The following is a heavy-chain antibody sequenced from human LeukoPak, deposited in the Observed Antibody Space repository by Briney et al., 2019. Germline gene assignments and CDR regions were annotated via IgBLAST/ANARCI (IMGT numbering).Heavy chain of an antibody. D-gene: IGHD5-24*01. J-gene: IGHJ4*02. CDR2: INPRGST. Sequence: SETLSLTCGVYVGSFSGYYWSCIRQPPGKGLEWIGEINPRGSTNYNPSLESRVTLSADTSKNQFSLTLNSVTAADTAVYYCARRRLGYYFDYWGQGTLVTVSS. V-gene: IGHV4-34*01. CDR3: ARRRLGYYFDY. CDR1: VGSFSGYY.